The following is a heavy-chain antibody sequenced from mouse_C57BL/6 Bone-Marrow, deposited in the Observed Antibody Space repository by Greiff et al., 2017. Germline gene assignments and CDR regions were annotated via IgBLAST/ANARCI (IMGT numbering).Heavy chain of an antibody. CDR2: IHPNSGST. D-gene: IGHD2-13*01. CDR3: ARWGLRRGDY. V-gene: IGHV1-64*01. Sequence: QVQLQQPGAELVKPGASVKLSCKASGYTFTSYWMHWVKQRPGQGLEWIGMIHPNSGSTNYNEKFKSKASLTVDKSSSTAYMQLSSLTSEDSAVYYCARWGLRRGDYWGQGTTLTVSS. J-gene: IGHJ2*01. CDR1: GYTFTSYW.